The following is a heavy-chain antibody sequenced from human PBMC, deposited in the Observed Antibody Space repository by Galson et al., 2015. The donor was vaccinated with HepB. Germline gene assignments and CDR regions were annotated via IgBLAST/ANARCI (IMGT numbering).Heavy chain of an antibody. CDR1: GFTFSSYA. J-gene: IGHJ4*02. Sequence: SLRFSCAASGFTFSSYAMSWVRQAPGKGLEWVSAFSGSGGSTYYADSVKGRFTISRDNSKNTLYLQMNSLRAEDTAVYYCAKREELWPHLDYWGQGTLVTVSS. CDR3: AKREELWPHLDY. CDR2: FSGSGGST. V-gene: IGHV3-23*01. D-gene: IGHD5-18*01.